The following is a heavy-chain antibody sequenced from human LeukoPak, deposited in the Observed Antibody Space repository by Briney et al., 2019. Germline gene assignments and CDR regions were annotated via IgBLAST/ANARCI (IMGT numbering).Heavy chain of an antibody. Sequence: PSETLSLTCTVSGYSISSGYYWGWIRPPPGKGLEWIGSIYHSGSTYYNPSLKSRVTISVDTSKNQFSLKLSSVTAADTAVYYCARDSTDCSSTSCYTLFDPWGQGTLVTVSS. CDR2: IYHSGST. D-gene: IGHD2-2*02. CDR1: GYSISSGYY. V-gene: IGHV4-38-2*02. J-gene: IGHJ5*02. CDR3: ARDSTDCSSTSCYTLFDP.